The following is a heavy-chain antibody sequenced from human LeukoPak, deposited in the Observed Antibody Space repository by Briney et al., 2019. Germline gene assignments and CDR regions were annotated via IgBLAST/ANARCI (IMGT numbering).Heavy chain of an antibody. Sequence: PGGSLRLSCAASGFTFRTYSMKWVRQAPGKGLEWVSSISSSSSYIYYADSVEGRFTVSRDNAKNSLYLQMNSLRAEDTAVYYCAREGYYYGMDVWGQGTTVTVSS. CDR2: ISSSSSYI. V-gene: IGHV3-21*01. CDR1: GFTFRTYS. J-gene: IGHJ6*02. CDR3: AREGYYYGMDV.